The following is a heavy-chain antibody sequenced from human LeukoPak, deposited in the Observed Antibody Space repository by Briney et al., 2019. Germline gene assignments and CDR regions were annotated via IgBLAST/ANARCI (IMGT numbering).Heavy chain of an antibody. V-gene: IGHV4-59*01. CDR1: GGSISSYY. Sequence: PSETLSLTCTVSGGSISSYYWSWIRQPPGTGLEWIGYIYYSGSTNYNPSLKSRVTISVDTSKNQFSLKLSSVTAADTAVYYCARGEQQLVTFDYWGQGTLVTVSS. J-gene: IGHJ4*02. CDR2: IYYSGST. D-gene: IGHD6-13*01. CDR3: ARGEQQLVTFDY.